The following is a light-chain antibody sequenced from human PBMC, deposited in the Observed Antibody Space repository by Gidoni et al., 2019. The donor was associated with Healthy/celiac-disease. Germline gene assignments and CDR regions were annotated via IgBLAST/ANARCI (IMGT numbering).Light chain of an antibody. Sequence: SYELTPPPSVSVSPGQTASITCSGDKLGDKYACWYQQKPGQSPVLVIYQDSKRPSGIPERFSGSNSGNTATLTISGTQAMDEADYCCQAWDSSFVVFGGGTKLTVL. V-gene: IGLV3-1*01. CDR3: QAWDSSFVV. J-gene: IGLJ2*01. CDR2: QDS. CDR1: KLGDKY.